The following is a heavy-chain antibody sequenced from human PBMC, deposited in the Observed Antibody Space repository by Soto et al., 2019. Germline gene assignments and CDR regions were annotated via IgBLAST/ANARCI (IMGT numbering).Heavy chain of an antibody. CDR1: GFTFSSYW. CDR3: ARYYDGSGNSDAFDI. D-gene: IGHD3-22*01. Sequence: PGGSLRLSCAASGFTFSSYWMTWVRQAPGKGLEWVTNIKEDGSEKYYVDSVKGRFTISRDNAKNSLYLEMNSLRAEHTAIYYCARYYDGSGNSDAFDIWGQGTMVTVSS. V-gene: IGHV3-7*03. J-gene: IGHJ3*02. CDR2: IKEDGSEK.